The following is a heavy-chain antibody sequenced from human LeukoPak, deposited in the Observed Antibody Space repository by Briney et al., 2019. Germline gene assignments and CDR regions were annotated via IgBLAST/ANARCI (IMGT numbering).Heavy chain of an antibody. J-gene: IGHJ4*02. D-gene: IGHD3-3*01. CDR2: INPNSGDT. CDR1: GYTFTGYY. Sequence: ASVKVSCKASGYTFTGYYLHWVRQAPGQGLEWMGWINPNSGDTNYAQKFQGRVTMTRDTSISTAYMELSRLRSDDTAVYYCARGGWRFLEWLPMGGYWGQGTLVTVSS. CDR3: ARGGWRFLEWLPMGGY. V-gene: IGHV1-2*02.